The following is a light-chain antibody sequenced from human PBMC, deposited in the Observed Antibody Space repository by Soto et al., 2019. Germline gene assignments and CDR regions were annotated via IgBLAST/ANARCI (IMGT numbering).Light chain of an antibody. CDR3: QQSFSTLFN. J-gene: IGKJ3*01. CDR1: QGISTF. CDR2: TAS. V-gene: IGKV1-39*01. Sequence: DLPMTQSPSSLSASVGDRVTITCRASQGISTFLSWYQQKPGKAPKVLIYTASTLQSGVSSRFSGSGSGTDFTLTINNLQPDDSATYYCQQSFSTLFNFGPGTRVDIK.